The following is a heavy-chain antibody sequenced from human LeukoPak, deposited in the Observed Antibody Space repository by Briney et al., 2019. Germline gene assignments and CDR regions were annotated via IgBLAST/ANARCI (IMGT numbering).Heavy chain of an antibody. Sequence: GGSLRLSCAASGFTFSSYWMNWVRQAPGKGLEWVANIKQDGGEKNYVDSVKGRFTISRDNAKNSLYLQMNSLRAEDTTVYYCARGPYHYYMDVWGKGTTVTVSS. CDR3: ARGPYHYYMDV. V-gene: IGHV3-7*01. CDR2: IKQDGGEK. J-gene: IGHJ6*03. CDR1: GFTFSSYW.